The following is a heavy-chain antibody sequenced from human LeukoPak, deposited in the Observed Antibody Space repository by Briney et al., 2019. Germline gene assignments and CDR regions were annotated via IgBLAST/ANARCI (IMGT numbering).Heavy chain of an antibody. J-gene: IGHJ4*02. Sequence: SETLSLTCAVSGGSIKINNYYWGWIRQPPGKGLEWIGSIYYSGTTYYNPSLKSRVTISVDTSKNQLSLKLTSVTAADTAVYYCTRHLGWEPTGDWGQGTLVTVSS. CDR1: GGSIKINNYY. CDR2: IYYSGTT. D-gene: IGHD1-26*01. CDR3: TRHLGWEPTGD. V-gene: IGHV4-39*01.